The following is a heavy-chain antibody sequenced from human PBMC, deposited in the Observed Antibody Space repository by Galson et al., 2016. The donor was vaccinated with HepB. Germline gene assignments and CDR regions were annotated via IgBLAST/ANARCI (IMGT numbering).Heavy chain of an antibody. Sequence: SGAEVKKPGESLKISCKGSGYRFTSHYIAWVRLMPGKGLEYMGIIYPGDSETRYNPSFQAQVTISADKSINTAYLHWSSLKASDTAIYYCARRRQGFNYGLDVWGQGTTVTVSS. CDR2: IYPGDSET. V-gene: IGHV5-51*01. CDR1: GYRFTSHY. J-gene: IGHJ6*02. CDR3: ARRRQGFNYGLDV.